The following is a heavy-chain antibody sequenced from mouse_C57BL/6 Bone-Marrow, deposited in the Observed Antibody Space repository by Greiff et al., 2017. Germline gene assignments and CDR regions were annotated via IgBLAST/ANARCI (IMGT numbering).Heavy chain of an antibody. D-gene: IGHD3-2*02. CDR2: IDPSDSET. V-gene: IGHV1-52*01. CDR3: ARRGDSSGYNAMDY. J-gene: IGHJ4*01. CDR1: GYTFTSYW. Sequence: VQLQQPGAELVRPGSSVKLSCKASGYTFTSYWMHWVKQRPIQGLEWIGNIDPSDSETHYNQKFKDKATLTVDKSSSTAYMQLSSLTSEDSAVYYCARRGDSSGYNAMDYWGQGTSVTVSS.